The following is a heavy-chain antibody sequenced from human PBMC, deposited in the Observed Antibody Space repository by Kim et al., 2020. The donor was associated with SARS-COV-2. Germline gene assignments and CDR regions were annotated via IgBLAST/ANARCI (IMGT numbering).Heavy chain of an antibody. V-gene: IGHV4-31*03. CDR1: GGSISSGGYY. Sequence: SETLSLTCTVSGGSISSGGYYWSWIRQHPGKGLEWIGYIYYSGSTYYNPSLKSRVTISVDTSKNQFSLKLSSVTAADTAVYYCARELLWFGELLPERAYGMDVCGQGTTVTVSS. CDR3: ARELLWFGELLPERAYGMDV. J-gene: IGHJ6*02. CDR2: IYYSGST. D-gene: IGHD3-10*01.